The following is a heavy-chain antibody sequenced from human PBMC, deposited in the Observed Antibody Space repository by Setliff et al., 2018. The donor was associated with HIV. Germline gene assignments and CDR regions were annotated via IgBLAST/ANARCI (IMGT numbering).Heavy chain of an antibody. CDR3: ARERSALLWKNWFDP. V-gene: IGHV4-4*08. CDR2: IYSSGST. J-gene: IGHJ5*02. D-gene: IGHD3-10*01. Sequence: SETLSLTCTVSGGSISTYYWSWIRQPPGKGLEWIGYIYSSGSTDYNPSLKSRVTISVDTSKNQFSLKLSSVTAADTAVYYCARERSALLWKNWFDPWGQGTLVTVSS. CDR1: GGSISTYY.